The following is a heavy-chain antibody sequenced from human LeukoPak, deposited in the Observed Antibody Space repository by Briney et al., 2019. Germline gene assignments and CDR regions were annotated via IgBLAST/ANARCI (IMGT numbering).Heavy chain of an antibody. CDR1: GFTFSSYW. Sequence: PGGSLRLSCAAPGFTFSSYWMSWVRQAPGKGLEWVANIKQDGSEKYYVDSVKGRFTISRDNAKNSLYLQMNSLRAEDTAVYYCVYGGSYYVAWGQGTLVTVSS. CDR3: VYGGSYYVA. J-gene: IGHJ5*02. D-gene: IGHD1-26*01. V-gene: IGHV3-7*01. CDR2: IKQDGSEK.